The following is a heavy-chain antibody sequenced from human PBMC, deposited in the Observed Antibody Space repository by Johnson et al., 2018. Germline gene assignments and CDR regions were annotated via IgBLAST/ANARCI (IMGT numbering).Heavy chain of an antibody. CDR3: ASLPHLFGMDV. V-gene: IGHV3-74*01. J-gene: IGHJ6*02. CDR1: GFTFSTYW. Sequence: VQLQESGGGLVQHGGSLRLSCAASGFTFSTYWMHWVRQAPGKGLVWVARMNSDGSNTYYADSVKGRFTISRDNAKNTLYLQMHSLRAEDTAVYYCASLPHLFGMDVWGQGTTVTVSS. CDR2: MNSDGSNT.